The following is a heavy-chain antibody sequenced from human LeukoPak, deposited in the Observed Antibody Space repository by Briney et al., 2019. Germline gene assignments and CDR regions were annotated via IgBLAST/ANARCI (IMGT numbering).Heavy chain of an antibody. V-gene: IGHV1-3*01. Sequence: ASVKVSCKASGYTFTSYTMHWVRQAPGQRLEWMGWINPGNGNTQYSQKFQGRVTITRDTSANTAYMELSSLRSEDTALYYCARATSTYNAVGDYWGQGTLVTVSS. CDR3: ARATSTYNAVGDY. J-gene: IGHJ4*02. D-gene: IGHD1-1*01. CDR1: GYTFTSYT. CDR2: INPGNGNT.